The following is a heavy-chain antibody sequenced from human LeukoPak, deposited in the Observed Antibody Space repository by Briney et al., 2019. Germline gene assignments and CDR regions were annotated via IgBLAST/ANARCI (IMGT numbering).Heavy chain of an antibody. J-gene: IGHJ4*02. Sequence: GGSLRLSRAASGFTFSHHHIHWVRQAPGKGLEGVTVQALDGSRKIYADAVKGRFTISRDNSKNTVSLQMNSLGVEDTAVYYCARDQGDASGWFFDYWGQGARVIVSS. CDR3: ARDQGDASGWFFDY. CDR2: QALDGSRK. CDR1: GFTFSHHH. D-gene: IGHD6-19*01. V-gene: IGHV3-30*03.